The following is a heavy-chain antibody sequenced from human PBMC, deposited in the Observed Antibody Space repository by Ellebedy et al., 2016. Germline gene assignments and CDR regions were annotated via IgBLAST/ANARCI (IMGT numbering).Heavy chain of an antibody. J-gene: IGHJ4*02. V-gene: IGHV4-31*03. D-gene: IGHD6-19*01. CDR3: ARGIIMGIAVAGNFDY. CDR2: IYYSGST. CDR1: GGSISSGGYY. Sequence: SETLSLTXTVSGGSISSGGYYWSWIRQHPGKGLEWIGYIYYSGSTYYNLSLKSRVTISVDTSKNQFSLKLSSVTAADTAVYYCARGIIMGIAVAGNFDYWGQGTLVTVSS.